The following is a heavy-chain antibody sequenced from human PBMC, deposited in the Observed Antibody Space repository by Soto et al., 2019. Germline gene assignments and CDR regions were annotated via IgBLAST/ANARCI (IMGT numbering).Heavy chain of an antibody. CDR1: GVTFSSYA. CDR2: ISGSGGST. V-gene: IGHV3-23*01. J-gene: IGHJ4*02. Sequence: PGGSLRLSCAASGVTFSSYAMSWVRQAPGKGLEWVSAISGSGGSTYYADSVKGRFTISRDNSKNTLYLQMNSLRAEDTAVYYCAKDLLWFGELLPHWGQGTLVTVSS. D-gene: IGHD3-10*01. CDR3: AKDLLWFGELLPH.